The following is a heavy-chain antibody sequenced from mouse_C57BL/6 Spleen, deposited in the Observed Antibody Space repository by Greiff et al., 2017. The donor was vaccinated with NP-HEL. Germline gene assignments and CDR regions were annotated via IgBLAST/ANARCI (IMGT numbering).Heavy chain of an antibody. CDR3: TREPEGAYSNYYFDY. Sequence: EVKLQESGPGLVKPSQSLSLTCSVPGYSITSGYSWNWIRQFPGNNLEWMGYISYDGRNNYNPSLKNRISITRDTPKNQFFLKLQSVTTEDTATYSYTREPEGAYSNYYFDYWGQGTTLTVSS. V-gene: IGHV3-6*01. J-gene: IGHJ2*01. D-gene: IGHD2-5*01. CDR1: GYSITSGYS. CDR2: ISYDGRN.